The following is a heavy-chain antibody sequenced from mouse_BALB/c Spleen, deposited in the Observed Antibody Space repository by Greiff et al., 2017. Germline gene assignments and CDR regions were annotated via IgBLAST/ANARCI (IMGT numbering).Heavy chain of an antibody. CDR3: ASSLHYYGSSYDAMDY. J-gene: IGHJ4*01. CDR2: ISCYNGAT. V-gene: IGHV1S34*01. CDR1: GYSFTGYY. D-gene: IGHD1-1*01. Sequence: LVKTGASVKISCKASGYSFTGYYMHWVKQSHGKSLEWIGYISCYNGATSYNQKFKGKATFTVDTSSSTAYMQFNSLTSEDSAVYYCASSLHYYGSSYDAMDYWGQGTSVTVSS.